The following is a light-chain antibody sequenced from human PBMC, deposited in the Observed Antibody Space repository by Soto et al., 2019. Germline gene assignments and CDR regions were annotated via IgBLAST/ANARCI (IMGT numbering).Light chain of an antibody. CDR2: RNN. J-gene: IGLJ3*02. V-gene: IGLV1-47*01. CDR3: AAWYDSLSVGV. CDR1: SSNIGSNY. Sequence: QSVLTQPPSASGTPGQRVTISCSGSSSNIGSNYVYWYQQLPGTAPKLLIYRNNQRPSGVPDRFSGSKSGTSASLAISGLRSEDEDDYYCAAWYDSLSVGVFGGGTKLTVL.